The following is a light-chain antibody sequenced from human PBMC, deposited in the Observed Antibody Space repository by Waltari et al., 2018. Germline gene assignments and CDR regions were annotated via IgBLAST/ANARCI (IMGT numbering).Light chain of an antibody. CDR3: SAYTTSSAPGV. V-gene: IGLV2-14*01. CDR2: EVS. CDR1: DSDVGAYDF. J-gene: IGLJ1*01. Sequence: QSALTQPASVSGSPGQSITISCSGTDSDVGAYDFVPWYQQHPGKAPHLIIYEVSNRPSGISHRFSASKSGNTASLTISGLQAEDEADYYCSAYTTSSAPGVFGTGTRVTVL.